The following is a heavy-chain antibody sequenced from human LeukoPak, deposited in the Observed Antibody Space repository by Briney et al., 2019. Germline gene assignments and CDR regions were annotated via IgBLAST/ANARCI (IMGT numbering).Heavy chain of an antibody. D-gene: IGHD2-15*01. CDR1: GFTFSSYA. Sequence: GGSLRLSCAASGFTFSSYAMHWVRQAPGKGLEWVAVISYDGSNKYYADSVKGRFTISRDNSKDTLYLQMNSLRAEDTAVYYCARVVVVGYYYMDVWGKGTTVTVSS. J-gene: IGHJ6*03. CDR2: ISYDGSNK. CDR3: ARVVVVGYYYMDV. V-gene: IGHV3-30*04.